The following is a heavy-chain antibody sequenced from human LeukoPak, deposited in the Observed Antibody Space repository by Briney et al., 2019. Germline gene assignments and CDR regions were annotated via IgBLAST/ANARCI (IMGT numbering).Heavy chain of an antibody. CDR2: IKKTGSET. V-gene: IGHV3-7*01. D-gene: IGHD2-15*01. Sequence: GGSLRLSCAASGFTFSSYAMSWVRQAPGRGLEWVAYIKKTGSETYYVDSVKGRFTITRDNARNSVFLQMNSLRAEDTAVYYCAREDGYCSGGNCYSYFDSWGQGTLVTVSS. CDR3: AREDGYCSGGNCYSYFDS. CDR1: GFTFSSYA. J-gene: IGHJ4*02.